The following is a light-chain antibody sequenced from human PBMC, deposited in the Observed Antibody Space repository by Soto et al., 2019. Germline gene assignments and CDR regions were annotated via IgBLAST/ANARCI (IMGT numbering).Light chain of an antibody. V-gene: IGKV1-39*01. CDR3: QQGYPTRLS. Sequence: DIEMTQSPSSLSASVGDRVTITCRASQSISTYLNWYQQKGGKAPKLLIHGASSLQSGVPLRFSGSGSGTDFTLTISSVQPEDFATYYCQQGYPTRLSFGGGTKVELK. CDR2: GAS. J-gene: IGKJ4*01. CDR1: QSISTY.